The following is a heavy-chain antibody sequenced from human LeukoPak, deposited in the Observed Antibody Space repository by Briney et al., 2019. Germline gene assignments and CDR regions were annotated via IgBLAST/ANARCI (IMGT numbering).Heavy chain of an antibody. D-gene: IGHD3-10*01. CDR2: ISAYNGNT. Sequence: ASVKVSCKASGGTFSSYAISWVRQAPGQGLEWMGWISAYNGNTNYAQKLQGRVTMTTDTSTSTAYMELRSLRSDDTAVYYCARARALGTIYYYYYGMDVWGQGTTVTVSS. CDR3: ARARALGTIYYYYYGMDV. J-gene: IGHJ6*02. V-gene: IGHV1-18*01. CDR1: GGTFSSYA.